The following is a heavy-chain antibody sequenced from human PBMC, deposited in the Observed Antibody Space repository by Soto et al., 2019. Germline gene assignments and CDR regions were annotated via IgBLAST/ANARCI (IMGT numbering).Heavy chain of an antibody. Sequence: RLSCAASGFTFSSYAMSWVRQAPGKGLEWVSAISGSGGSTYYADSVKGRFTISRDNSKNTLYLQMNSLRAEDTAVYYCAKVGIKWLDGMDVWGQGTTVTVSS. CDR2: ISGSGGST. CDR1: GFTFSSYA. CDR3: AKVGIKWLDGMDV. V-gene: IGHV3-23*01. J-gene: IGHJ6*02. D-gene: IGHD3-22*01.